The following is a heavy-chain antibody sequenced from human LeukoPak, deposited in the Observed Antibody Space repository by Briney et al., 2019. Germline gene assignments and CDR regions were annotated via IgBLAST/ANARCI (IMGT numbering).Heavy chain of an antibody. D-gene: IGHD4-17*01. Sequence: PGGSLRLSCAASGFTFSSYWMSWVRQAPGKGLEWVANIKQDGSEKYYVDSVKGRFTISRDNAKNSLYLQMNRLRAEDTAVYYCARERDGDYGPYYYYGMDVWGQGTTVTVSS. CDR3: ARERDGDYGPYYYYGMDV. CDR2: IKQDGSEK. V-gene: IGHV3-7*01. CDR1: GFTFSSYW. J-gene: IGHJ6*02.